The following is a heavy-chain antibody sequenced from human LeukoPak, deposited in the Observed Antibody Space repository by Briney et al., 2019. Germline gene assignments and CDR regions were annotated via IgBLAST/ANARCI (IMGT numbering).Heavy chain of an antibody. V-gene: IGHV1-69*13. J-gene: IGHJ4*02. CDR3: AREWAGYGSGSYYYY. Sequence: SVKVSCKASGGTFSSYAISWVRQAPGQGLEWMGGIIPLFGTANYAQKFLGRVIITADESTSTTFMYLSSLKSEDTAVYYCAREWAGYGSGSYYYYWGQGTLVTVSS. CDR1: GGTFSSYA. D-gene: IGHD3-10*01. CDR2: IIPLFGTA.